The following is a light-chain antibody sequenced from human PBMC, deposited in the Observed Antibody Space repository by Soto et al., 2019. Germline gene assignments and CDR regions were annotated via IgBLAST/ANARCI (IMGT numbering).Light chain of an antibody. J-gene: IGLJ1*01. Sequence: QSVLTQPASVSGSPGQSITISCTGSSSDVGGYNYVSWYRQHPGKAPKLMIYEVSNRPSGVSNRFSGSKSGNTASLTISGLQAEHEADYYCSSYTSSSIDYVFGTGTKLTVL. V-gene: IGLV2-14*01. CDR3: SSYTSSSIDYV. CDR1: SSDVGGYNY. CDR2: EVS.